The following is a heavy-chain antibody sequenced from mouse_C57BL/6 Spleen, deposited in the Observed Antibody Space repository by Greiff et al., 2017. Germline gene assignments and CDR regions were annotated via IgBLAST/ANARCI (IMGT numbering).Heavy chain of an antibody. Sequence: VKLQQPGAELVRPGSSVKLSCKASGYTFTSYWMDWVKQRPGQGLEWIGNIYPSDSETHYNQKFKDKATLTVDKSSSTAYMQRSRLTSEDAAVYYCARDGYGYFDVWGTGTTVTVSS. V-gene: IGHV1-61*01. CDR1: GYTFTSYW. D-gene: IGHD2-2*01. CDR2: IYPSDSET. CDR3: ARDGYGYFDV. J-gene: IGHJ1*03.